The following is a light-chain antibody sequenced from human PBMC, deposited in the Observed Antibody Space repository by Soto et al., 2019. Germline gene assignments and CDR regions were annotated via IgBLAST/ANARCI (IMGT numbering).Light chain of an antibody. J-gene: IGLJ1*01. V-gene: IGLV1-40*01. CDR2: GNT. CDR1: SSDIGAGFD. Sequence: QSVLTQPPSVSGAPGQRVTISCSGSSSDIGAGFDVHWYQHLPGTAPKLLIYGNTNRPSGVPGRFSGSKSGTSASLVISGLQAEDEADYYCQSYENSRTGFYVFGSGTKV. CDR3: QSYENSRTGFYV.